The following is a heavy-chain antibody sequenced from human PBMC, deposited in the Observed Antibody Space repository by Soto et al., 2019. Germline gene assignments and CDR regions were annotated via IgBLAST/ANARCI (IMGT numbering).Heavy chain of an antibody. Sequence: HPGGSLRLSCAASEFTFSNYWMHWVRQPPGKGLVWVSRIKCDGSTTNYADSVKGRFTISRDNSKNTLYLQMNSLRADDTAVYYCASIGLVRGVIVPYYCMDVWGKGTTVTVSS. D-gene: IGHD3-10*01. CDR1: EFTFSNYW. CDR2: IKCDGSTT. V-gene: IGHV3-74*01. J-gene: IGHJ6*03. CDR3: ASIGLVRGVIVPYYCMDV.